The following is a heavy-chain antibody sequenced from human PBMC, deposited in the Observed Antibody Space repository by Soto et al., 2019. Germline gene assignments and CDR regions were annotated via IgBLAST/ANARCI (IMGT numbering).Heavy chain of an antibody. CDR2: IYYSGST. CDR3: ARGEDVVVPAAIFDP. D-gene: IGHD2-2*01. Sequence: SETLSLTCTVSGGSISRYDWSWIRQPPGKGLEGIGYIYYSGSTNHNPSLKSRVTISVDTSKNQFSLKLSSVTAADTAVYYCARGEDVVVPAAIFDPWGQGTLVTVSS. CDR1: GGSISRYD. J-gene: IGHJ5*02. V-gene: IGHV4-59*01.